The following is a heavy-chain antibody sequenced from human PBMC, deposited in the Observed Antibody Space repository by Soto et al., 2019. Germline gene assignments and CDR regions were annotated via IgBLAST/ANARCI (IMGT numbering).Heavy chain of an antibody. CDR3: ARQGGYYYYGMDV. V-gene: IGHV5-10-1*01. Sequence: AGESLKISCKTSGYSFNTFWISWVRQVPGKGLEWMGRIDPGDSNTNYSPSLQGHVTLSVDKSIGTAYLQWSSLKASDTGIYYCARQGGYYYYGMDVWGQGTAVTVSS. J-gene: IGHJ6*02. D-gene: IGHD2-15*01. CDR1: GYSFNTFW. CDR2: IDPGDSNT.